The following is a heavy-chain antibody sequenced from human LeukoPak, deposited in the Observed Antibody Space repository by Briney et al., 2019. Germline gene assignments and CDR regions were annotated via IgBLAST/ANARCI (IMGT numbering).Heavy chain of an antibody. CDR1: GGSISSYY. D-gene: IGHD5-18*01. Sequence: KTSETLSLTCTVSGGSISSYYWSWIRQPPGKGLEWIGYIYYSGSTNYNPYLKSRVTISVDTSKNQFSLKLSSVTAADTAVYYCARVGGYSYGPGYWYFDLWGRGTLVTVSS. V-gene: IGHV4-59*01. CDR2: IYYSGST. CDR3: ARVGGYSYGPGYWYFDL. J-gene: IGHJ2*01.